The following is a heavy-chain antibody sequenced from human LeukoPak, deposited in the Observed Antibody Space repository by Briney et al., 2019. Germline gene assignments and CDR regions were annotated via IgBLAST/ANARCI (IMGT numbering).Heavy chain of an antibody. CDR1: GFTFSSYS. J-gene: IGHJ5*02. V-gene: IGHV3-21*01. CDR2: ISSSSSYI. Sequence: KPGGSLRLSCAASGFTFSSYSMNGVRQAPGKGLEWVSSISSSSSYIYYADSVKGRFTISRDNAKNSLYLQMNSLRAEDTAVYYCARDPVFFAETSVRGIIDDLLSWGQGTLVTVSS. D-gene: IGHD3-10*01. CDR3: ARDPVFFAETSVRGIIDDLLS.